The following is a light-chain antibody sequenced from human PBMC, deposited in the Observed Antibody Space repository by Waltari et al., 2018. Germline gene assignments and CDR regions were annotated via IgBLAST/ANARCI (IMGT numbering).Light chain of an antibody. Sequence: QSALTQPASVSGSPGQSITISCTGTSSDVGDYNLVSWYQQYPGKAPKLMIYEDNRRPSGVSDRFSGSKSGNTASLTISGVQAEDEADYYCCSYAGSYTWVFGGGTKLTVL. CDR1: SSDVGDYNL. CDR3: CSYAGSYTWV. V-gene: IGLV2-23*01. J-gene: IGLJ3*02. CDR2: EDN.